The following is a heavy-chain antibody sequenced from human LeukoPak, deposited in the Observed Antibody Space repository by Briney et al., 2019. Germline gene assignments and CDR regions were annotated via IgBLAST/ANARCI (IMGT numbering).Heavy chain of an antibody. CDR2: ISDSGGST. Sequence: GGSLRLSCAVSGITLSNYGTSWVRQAPGKGPGWVAGISDSGGSTNYADSVKGRFTISRDNAKNTLYLQMNSLRAEDTAVYFCAKRGVVIRVILVGFHKQAYYFDSWGQGALVTVSS. CDR3: AKRGVVIRVILVGFHKQAYYFDS. D-gene: IGHD3-10*01. V-gene: IGHV3-23*01. CDR1: GITLSNYG. J-gene: IGHJ4*02.